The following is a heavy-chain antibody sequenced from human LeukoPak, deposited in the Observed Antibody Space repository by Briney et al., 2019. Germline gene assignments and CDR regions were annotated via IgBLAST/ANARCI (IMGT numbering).Heavy chain of an antibody. J-gene: IGHJ5*02. Sequence: KSSETLSLTCAVYGGSFSGYYWSWNRQPPGKGLEWIGEINHSGSTNYNPSLKSRVTISVDTSKNQFSLKLSSVTAADTAVYYCARNDYVWGSSNWFDPWGQGTLVTVSS. CDR2: INHSGST. CDR3: ARNDYVWGSSNWFDP. CDR1: GGSFSGYY. V-gene: IGHV4-34*01. D-gene: IGHD3-16*01.